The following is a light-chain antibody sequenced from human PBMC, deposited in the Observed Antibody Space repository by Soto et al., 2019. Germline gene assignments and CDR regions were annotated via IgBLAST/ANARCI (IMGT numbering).Light chain of an antibody. J-gene: IGLJ2*01. CDR3: GTWDSSLSAGRV. CDR1: SSNIGNNY. Sequence: QSVLTQPPSVSAAPGQRVTVSCAGSSSNIGNNYVSWYQQLPGTAPKLFIFENNKRPSGILDRFSGSKSGTSATLGITGLQTGDEADYYCGTWDSSLSAGRVFGGGTKLTVL. V-gene: IGLV1-51*02. CDR2: ENN.